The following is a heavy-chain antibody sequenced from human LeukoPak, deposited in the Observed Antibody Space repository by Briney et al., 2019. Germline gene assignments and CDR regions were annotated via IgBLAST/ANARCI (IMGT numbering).Heavy chain of an antibody. CDR3: ARVRPGEYQLPWEGHAFDI. Sequence: SETLSLTCAVYGGSFSGYYWSWIRQPPGKGLEWIGEINHSGSTNYNPSLKSRVTISVDTSKNQFSLKLSSVTAADTAVYYCARVRPGEYQLPWEGHAFDIWGQGTMVTVSS. CDR2: INHSGST. D-gene: IGHD2-2*01. CDR1: GGSFSGYY. V-gene: IGHV4-34*01. J-gene: IGHJ3*02.